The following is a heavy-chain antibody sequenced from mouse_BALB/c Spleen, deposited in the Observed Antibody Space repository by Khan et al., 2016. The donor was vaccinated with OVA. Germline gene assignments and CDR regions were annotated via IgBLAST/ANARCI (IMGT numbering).Heavy chain of an antibody. D-gene: IGHD1-2*01. Sequence: QVQLQQSGAELARPGASVKLSCKASGYTFTDYYINWVKQRTGQGLEWIGEISPGSGDTYYNERFKGKATLTADKSSSTAYMQLSSLTSEASAVXFCARRNYFCYTMAYWGQGTLVTVSA. J-gene: IGHJ3*01. V-gene: IGHV1-77*01. CDR2: ISPGSGDT. CDR3: ARRNYFCYTMAY. CDR1: GYTFTDYY.